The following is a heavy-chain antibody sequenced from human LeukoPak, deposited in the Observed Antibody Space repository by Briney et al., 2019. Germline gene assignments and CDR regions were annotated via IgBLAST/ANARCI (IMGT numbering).Heavy chain of an antibody. CDR2: IYYSGST. Sequence: PSETLSLTCTVSGGSISSYYWSWIRQPPGKGLEWIGYIYYSGSTNYNPSLKSRVTISVDTSKNQFSLKLSSVTAADTAVYYCARGGYGSGYYYMDVWGKGTTVTVSS. J-gene: IGHJ6*03. D-gene: IGHD6-13*01. CDR1: GGSISSYY. CDR3: ARGGYGSGYYYMDV. V-gene: IGHV4-59*01.